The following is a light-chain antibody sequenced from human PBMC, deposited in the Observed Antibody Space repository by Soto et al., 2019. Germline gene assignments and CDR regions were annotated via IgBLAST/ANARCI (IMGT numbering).Light chain of an antibody. Sequence: QSALAQPPSASGSPGQSVPISCTGTSSDVGAYNFVSWYQQLPGKAPKLMIYEVTKRPSGVPDRFSGSKSGNTASLTVSGLQAEDEADYYCSSYAGSITIYVFGTGTKVTVL. V-gene: IGLV2-8*01. J-gene: IGLJ1*01. CDR3: SSYAGSITIYV. CDR1: SSDVGAYNF. CDR2: EVT.